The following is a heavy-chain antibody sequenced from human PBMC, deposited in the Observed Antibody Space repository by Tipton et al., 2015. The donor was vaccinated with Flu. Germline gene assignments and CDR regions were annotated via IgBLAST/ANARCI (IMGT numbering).Heavy chain of an antibody. Sequence: TLSLTCTVSGGSLSTYYWSWIRQPPGKGLEWIGYIYYIGSTNYNPSLKSRVTISVDTSKNQFSLTLSSVTAADTAVYYCARDRTGGNSGDYGMDVWVQGTTVTVSS. D-gene: IGHD4-23*01. V-gene: IGHV4-59*01. CDR3: ARDRTGGNSGDYGMDV. CDR2: IYYIGST. J-gene: IGHJ6*02. CDR1: GGSLSTYY.